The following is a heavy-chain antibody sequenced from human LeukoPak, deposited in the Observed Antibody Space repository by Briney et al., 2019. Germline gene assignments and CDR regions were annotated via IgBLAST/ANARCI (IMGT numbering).Heavy chain of an antibody. CDR1: GFTFSSYW. Sequence: GGSLRLSCAASGFTFSSYWMSWVRQAPGKGLEWVANIKQDGSEKYYVDSVKGRFTISGDNAENSLYLQMNSLRAEDTAVYYCARGHAGHYALLYGLDVWGKGTTVTVSS. J-gene: IGHJ6*04. CDR3: ARGHAGHYALLYGLDV. D-gene: IGHD2-15*01. V-gene: IGHV3-7*01. CDR2: IKQDGSEK.